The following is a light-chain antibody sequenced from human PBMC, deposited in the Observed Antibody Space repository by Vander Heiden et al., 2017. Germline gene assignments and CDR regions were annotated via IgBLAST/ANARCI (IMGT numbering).Light chain of an antibody. CDR3: QQSDSVPLT. Sequence: DIPMTQSPSSLSASVGASVTVACRASQSISSYLNWYQQKPGKAPKLLIYGASTLQSGVPSRFSGSGSGTDFTLTISSLQPEDFATYYCQQSDSVPLTFGGRTKVEVK. CDR1: QSISSY. CDR2: GAS. J-gene: IGKJ4*01. V-gene: IGKV1-39*01.